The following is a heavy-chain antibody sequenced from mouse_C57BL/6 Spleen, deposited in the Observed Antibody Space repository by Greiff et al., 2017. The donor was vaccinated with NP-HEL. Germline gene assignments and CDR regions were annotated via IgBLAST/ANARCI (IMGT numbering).Heavy chain of an antibody. Sequence: EVKLMESGGDLVKPGGSLKLSCAASGFTFSSYGMSWVRQTPDKRLEWVATISSGGSYTYYPDSVKGRFTISRDNAKNTLYLQMSSLKSEDTAMYYCARQGYGYDGAFDYWGQGTTLTVSS. CDR2: ISSGGSYT. J-gene: IGHJ2*01. V-gene: IGHV5-6*01. D-gene: IGHD2-2*01. CDR3: ARQGYGYDGAFDY. CDR1: GFTFSSYG.